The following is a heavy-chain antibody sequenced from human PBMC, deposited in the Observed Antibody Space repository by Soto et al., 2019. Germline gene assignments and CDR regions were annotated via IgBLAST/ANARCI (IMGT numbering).Heavy chain of an antibody. CDR3: AKDYDYGDAFDY. CDR1: GFTFSSYA. J-gene: IGHJ4*02. Sequence: EVQLLESGGGLVQPGGSLRLSCAASGFTFSSYARSWVRQAPGKGLEWVSAISGSGGSTYYADSVKGRFTISRDNSKNTLYLQMNSLRAEDTAVYYCAKDYDYGDAFDYWGQGTLVTVSS. V-gene: IGHV3-23*01. CDR2: ISGSGGST. D-gene: IGHD4-17*01.